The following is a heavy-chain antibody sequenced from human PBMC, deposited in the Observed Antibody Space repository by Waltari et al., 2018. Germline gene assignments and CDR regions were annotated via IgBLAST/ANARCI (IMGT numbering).Heavy chain of an antibody. D-gene: IGHD2-8*01. CDR1: GFTFSNHG. J-gene: IGHJ4*02. V-gene: IGHV3-33*01. CDR3: ARDDRDGLPDYFDF. Sequence: QVQLVESGGGVVQPGGSLRLSCAASGFTFSNHGIHWVRQAPGKGLEGVAVIWSDETNKHYADSVQGRFTISRDNSKNTVFLQMNSLSTEDTAMYYCARDDRDGLPDYFDFWGQGTLVTVSS. CDR2: IWSDETNK.